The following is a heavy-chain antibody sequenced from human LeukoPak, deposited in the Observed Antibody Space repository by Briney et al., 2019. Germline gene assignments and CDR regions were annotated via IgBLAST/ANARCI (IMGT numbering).Heavy chain of an antibody. CDR1: GYTFTSYD. CDR3: ARGGRYYDFWGFDP. J-gene: IGHJ5*02. V-gene: IGHV1-8*01. CDR2: MNPNSGNT. Sequence: ASVKVSCKASGYTFTSYDINWVRQATGQGLEWMGWMNPNSGNTGYAQKFQGRVTMTRNTSISTAYMELSSLGSEDTAVYYCARGGRYYDFWGFDPWGQGTLVTVSS. D-gene: IGHD3-3*01.